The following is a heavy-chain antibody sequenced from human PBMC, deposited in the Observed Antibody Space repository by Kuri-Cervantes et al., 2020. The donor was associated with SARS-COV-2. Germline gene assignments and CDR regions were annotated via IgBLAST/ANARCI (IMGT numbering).Heavy chain of an antibody. J-gene: IGHJ4*02. D-gene: IGHD4-17*01. V-gene: IGHV4-39*07. Sequence: ESLKISCTVSGGSISSSSYYWGWIRQPPGKGLEWIGSIYHSGSTNYNPSLKSRVTISVDKSKNQFSLKLSSVTAADTAVYYCAMLYYGDYGGFDYWGQGTLVTVSS. CDR2: IYHSGST. CDR3: AMLYYGDYGGFDY. CDR1: GGSISSSSYY.